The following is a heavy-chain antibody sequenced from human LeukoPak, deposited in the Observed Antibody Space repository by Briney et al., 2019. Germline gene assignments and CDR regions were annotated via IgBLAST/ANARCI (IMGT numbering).Heavy chain of an antibody. CDR3: ARDFYHYGSGTYSSSMDV. V-gene: IGHV3-30*19. D-gene: IGHD3-10*01. Sequence: PGGSLRLSCAASGFTFSSYGMHWVRQAPGKGLEWVAVISYDGRNKYYADSVKGRISISRDNSKNTLDVQMNSLRVEDTAVYYCARDFYHYGSGTYSSSMDVWGKGTTVTVSS. J-gene: IGHJ6*04. CDR1: GFTFSSYG. CDR2: ISYDGRNK.